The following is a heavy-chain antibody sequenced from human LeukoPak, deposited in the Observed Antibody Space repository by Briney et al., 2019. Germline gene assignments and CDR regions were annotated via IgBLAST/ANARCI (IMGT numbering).Heavy chain of an antibody. V-gene: IGHV4-38-2*01. Sequence: PSETLSLTCAVSGYSISSGYYWGWIRQPPGKGLEWIGSIYHSGSTYYNPSLKSRVTISVDTSKNQFSLKLSSVTAADTAVYYCARAYDYVWGSYYFDYWGQGTLVTVSS. J-gene: IGHJ4*02. CDR1: GYSISSGYY. CDR3: ARAYDYVWGSYYFDY. CDR2: IYHSGST. D-gene: IGHD3-16*01.